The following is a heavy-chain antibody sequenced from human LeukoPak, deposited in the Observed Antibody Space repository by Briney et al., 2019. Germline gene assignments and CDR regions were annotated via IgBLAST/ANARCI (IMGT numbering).Heavy chain of an antibody. Sequence: PGGSLRLSCAASGFTFSNAWMNWVRQAPGKGLEWVGRIKSKTDGGTTDYAAPVKGRFTISRDDSKNTLYLRMSSLKTEDTAVYYCTTEGLFSGPLDYWGQGTLVTVSS. J-gene: IGHJ4*02. CDR2: IKSKTDGGTT. D-gene: IGHD1-26*01. CDR1: GFTFSNAW. CDR3: TTEGLFSGPLDY. V-gene: IGHV3-15*07.